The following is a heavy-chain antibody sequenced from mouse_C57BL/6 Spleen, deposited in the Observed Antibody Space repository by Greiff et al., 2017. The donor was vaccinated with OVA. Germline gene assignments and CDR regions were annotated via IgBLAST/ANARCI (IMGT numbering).Heavy chain of an antibody. D-gene: IGHD2-5*01. J-gene: IGHJ4*01. Sequence: EVQGVESGGGLVQPKGSLKLSCAASGFTFNTYAMHWVRQAPGKGLEWVARIRSKSSNYATYYADSVKDRFTISRDDSQSMLYLQMNNLKTEDTAMYYCVRVTPDYSNYDYYAMDDWGQGTSDTVSS. CDR2: IRSKSSNYAT. CDR1: GFTFNTYA. CDR3: VRVTPDYSNYDYYAMDD. V-gene: IGHV10-3*01.